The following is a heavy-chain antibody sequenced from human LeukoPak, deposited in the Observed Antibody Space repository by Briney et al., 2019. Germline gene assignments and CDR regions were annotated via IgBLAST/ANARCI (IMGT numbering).Heavy chain of an antibody. CDR3: ARDHGPYYYGSGSPYNWFDP. CDR2: ISSSGSTI. CDR1: GFTFSDYY. D-gene: IGHD3-10*01. Sequence: PGGSLRLSCAASGFTFSDYYMSWIRQAPGKGLEWVSYISSSGSTIYYADPVKGRFTISRDNAKNSLYLQMNSLRAEDTAVYYCARDHGPYYYGSGSPYNWFDPWGQGTLVTVSS. J-gene: IGHJ5*02. V-gene: IGHV3-11*04.